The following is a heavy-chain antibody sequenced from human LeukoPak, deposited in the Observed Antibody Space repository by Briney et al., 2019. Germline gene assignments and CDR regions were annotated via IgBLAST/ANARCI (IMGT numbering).Heavy chain of an antibody. V-gene: IGHV4-59*01. J-gene: IGHJ4*02. CDR2: IYYSGST. Sequence: SETLSLTCTVSGGSISSYYWSWIRQPPGKGLEWIGYIYYSGSTNYNPSLKSRVTISVDTSKNQFSLKLSSVTAAETAVYYCARIPVDRYCSSTSCYYFDYWGQGTLVTVSS. CDR3: ARIPVDRYCSSTSCYYFDY. D-gene: IGHD2-2*01. CDR1: GGSISSYY.